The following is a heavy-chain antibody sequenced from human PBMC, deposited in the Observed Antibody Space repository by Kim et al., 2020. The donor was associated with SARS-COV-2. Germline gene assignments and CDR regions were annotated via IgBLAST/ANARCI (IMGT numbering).Heavy chain of an antibody. Sequence: ANYAQKFQGRVTITADKSTSTAYMELSSLRSEDTAVYYCARDLYYDSFDYWGQGTLVTVSS. D-gene: IGHD3-22*01. CDR2: A. CDR3: ARDLYYDSFDY. V-gene: IGHV1-69*04. J-gene: IGHJ4*02.